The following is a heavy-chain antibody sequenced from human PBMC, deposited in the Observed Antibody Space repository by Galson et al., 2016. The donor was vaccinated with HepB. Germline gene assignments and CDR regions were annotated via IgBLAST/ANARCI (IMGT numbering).Heavy chain of an antibody. CDR1: GFSFSSYG. Sequence: SLRLSCAASGFSFSSYGVHWVRQAPGKGLEWLAVISHDGNDQNSADSVKGRFTISRDNSKNTLYLQMTSLRVNDTAVYYCAKVEFATQGAYFDYWGQGAPVTVSS. V-gene: IGHV3-30*18. J-gene: IGHJ4*02. CDR2: ISHDGNDQ. CDR3: AKVEFATQGAYFDY. D-gene: IGHD3-10*01.